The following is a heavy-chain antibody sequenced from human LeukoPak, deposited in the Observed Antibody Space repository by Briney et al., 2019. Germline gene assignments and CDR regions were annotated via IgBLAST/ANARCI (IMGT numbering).Heavy chain of an antibody. CDR2: IYYSGST. CDR3: ARPDYYDSSNNY. CDR1: GGSISSSSYY. J-gene: IGHJ4*02. V-gene: IGHV4-39*01. Sequence: SETLSLTCTVSGGSISSSSYYWGWIRQPPGKGLEWIGNIYYSGSTYYSPSLKSRVTISVDTSKNQFSLKLSSVTAADTAVYYCARPDYYDSSNNYWGQGTLVTVSS. D-gene: IGHD3-22*01.